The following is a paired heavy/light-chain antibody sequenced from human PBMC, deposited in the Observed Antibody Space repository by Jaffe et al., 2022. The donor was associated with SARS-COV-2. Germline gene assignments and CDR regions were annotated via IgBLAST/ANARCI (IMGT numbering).Light chain of an antibody. CDR1: QHISKY. Sequence: DIQMTQSPSYVSASVGDRVTITCRASQHISKYLAWFQQKPGEAPQLLIYAASTLQHGLPSRFSGSGSGTDFSLTIDSLQPEDFATYYCQQAASSPFTFGPGTKVDLK. J-gene: IGKJ3*01. CDR3: QQAASSPFT. V-gene: IGKV1-12*01. CDR2: AAS.
Heavy chain of an antibody. CDR1: GGSISDYY. Sequence: QVLLQESGPGLLKPSETLSLSCTVSGGSISDYYWTWIRQSPGKGLEWIGNINRFGFTNYNPPLKSRVTISVDKSKNKFSLGLSSLTAADTAVYYCARGGVTYTATSDTFDIWGPGAMVTVSS. J-gene: IGHJ3*02. CDR3: ARGGVTYTATSDTFDI. CDR2: INRFGFT. D-gene: IGHD2-21*02. V-gene: IGHV4-59*01.